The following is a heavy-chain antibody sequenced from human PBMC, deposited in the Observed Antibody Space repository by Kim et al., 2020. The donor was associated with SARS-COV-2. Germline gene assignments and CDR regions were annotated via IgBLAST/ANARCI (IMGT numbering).Heavy chain of an antibody. CDR2: IYSGGST. Sequence: GGSLRLSCAASGFTVSSNYMSWVRQAPGKGLEWVSVIYSGGSTYYADSVKGRFTISRDNSKNTLYLQMNSLRAEDTAVYYCACPLTGYYIAPDAFDIWGQGTMVTVSS. V-gene: IGHV3-53*01. CDR3: ACPLTGYYIAPDAFDI. J-gene: IGHJ3*02. CDR1: GFTVSSNY. D-gene: IGHD3-9*01.